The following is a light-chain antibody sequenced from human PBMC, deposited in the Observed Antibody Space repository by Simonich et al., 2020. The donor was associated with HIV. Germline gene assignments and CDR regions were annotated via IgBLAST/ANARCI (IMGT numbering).Light chain of an antibody. CDR3: CSYAGSYTLGV. CDR2: DVS. V-gene: IGLV2-11*01. J-gene: IGLJ1*01. Sequence: QSALTQPASVSGSPGQSITISCTGTSSDVGAYNYVAWYQHHPGKPPKLRIYDVSKRPSGVPDRFSGSKSGNTASRTSSGRQAEDEADYYCCSYAGSYTLGVFGTGTKVTVL. CDR1: SSDVGAYNY.